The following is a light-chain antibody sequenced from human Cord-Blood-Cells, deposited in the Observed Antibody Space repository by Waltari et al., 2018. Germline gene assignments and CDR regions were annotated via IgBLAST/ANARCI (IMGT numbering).Light chain of an antibody. CDR3: SSYTSSSTV. V-gene: IGLV2-14*01. J-gene: IGLJ3*02. CDR2: DVS. Sequence: QSALTQPASVSGSPGQSITISCTGTSSDVGGYNYVSWYQQHPGKAPNLMMYDVSKRPSGVSNRFSGSKSGNTASLTISGLQAEDEADYYCSSYTSSSTVFGGGTKLTVL. CDR1: SSDVGGYNY.